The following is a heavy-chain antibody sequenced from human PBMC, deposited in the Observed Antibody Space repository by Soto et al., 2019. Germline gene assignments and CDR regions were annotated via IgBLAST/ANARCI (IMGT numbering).Heavy chain of an antibody. D-gene: IGHD6-13*01. V-gene: IGHV4-31*03. Sequence: QVQLQESGPGLVKPSQTLSLTCTVSGGSISSGGYYWSWIRQHPGKGLEWIGYIYYSGSTYYNPSLKCRVTISVDTSKNQFSLKLSSVTAADTAVYYCARGGQAAGTRPFDYWGQGTLVTVSS. J-gene: IGHJ4*02. CDR3: ARGGQAAGTRPFDY. CDR1: GGSISSGGYY. CDR2: IYYSGST.